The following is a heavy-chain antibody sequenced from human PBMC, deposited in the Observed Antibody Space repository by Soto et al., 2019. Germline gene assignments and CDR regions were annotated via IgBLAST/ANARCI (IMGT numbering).Heavy chain of an antibody. Sequence: QVQLQESGPGLVKPSQTLSLTCSVSGVSINSGGYYWSWIRHHPGKGLEWIGYIYYTGHTFYNASLKGRVAMSLDTSKNQFPLKLSSVTAADTAVYYRAGGSQLERDALDIWGQGTMVTVSS. J-gene: IGHJ3*02. CDR2: IYYTGHT. V-gene: IGHV4-31*03. D-gene: IGHD1-1*01. CDR1: GVSINSGGYY. CDR3: AGGSQLERDALDI.